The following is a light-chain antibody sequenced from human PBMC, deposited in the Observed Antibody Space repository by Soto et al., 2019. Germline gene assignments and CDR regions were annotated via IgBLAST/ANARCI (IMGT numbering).Light chain of an antibody. CDR2: HAS. J-gene: IGKJ4*01. CDR1: QSISSSY. CDR3: QQYGDSLLT. Sequence: ENVLTQSPGTLSLSPGERATLSCRASQSISSSYLAWYQQKPGQTPRLLIYHASSRATGIPDRFSGSESVTDFTLTISRLEPEDSAVYYCQQYGDSLLTFGGGTKVEIK. V-gene: IGKV3-20*01.